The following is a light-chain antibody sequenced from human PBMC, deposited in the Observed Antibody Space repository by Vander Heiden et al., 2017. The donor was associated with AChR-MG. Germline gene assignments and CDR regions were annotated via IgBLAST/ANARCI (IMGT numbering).Light chain of an antibody. J-gene: IGKJ2*01. CDR3: QQRSNWHPYT. CDR1: QSVSSY. V-gene: IGKV3-11*01. CDR2: DAS. Sequence: EILLTQSPATLSLSPGEGAALSCRATQSVSSYLAWYQQKPGQAPRLLIYDASNRATGIPARFSGSGSGTDFALTISSLEPEDFAVNYCQQRSNWHPYTFGQGTKLEIK.